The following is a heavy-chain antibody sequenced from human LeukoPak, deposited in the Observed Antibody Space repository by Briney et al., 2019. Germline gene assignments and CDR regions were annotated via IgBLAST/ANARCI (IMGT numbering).Heavy chain of an antibody. V-gene: IGHV1-2*02. J-gene: IGHJ5*02. CDR1: GYTFTGYY. CDR2: INPNSGGT. CDR3: ARENDSSGSWFDP. Sequence: GASVKVSCKASGYTFTGYYMHWVRQAPGQGLEWMGWINPNSGGTNYAQKFQGGVTMTRDTSISTAYMELSRLRSDDTAVYYCARENDSSGSWFDPWGQGTLVTVSS. D-gene: IGHD3-22*01.